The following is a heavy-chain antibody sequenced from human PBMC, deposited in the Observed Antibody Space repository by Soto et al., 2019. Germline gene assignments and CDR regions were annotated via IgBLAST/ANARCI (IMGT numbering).Heavy chain of an antibody. V-gene: IGHV1-69*13. J-gene: IGHJ3*02. Sequence: SVKVSCKASGGTFSSYAISWVRQASGQGLEWMGGIIPIFGTANYAQKFQGRVTITADESTSTAYMELSSLRSEDTAVYYCARGKGLSDAFDIWGQGTMVTVSS. CDR2: IIPIFGTA. CDR1: GGTFSSYA. CDR3: ARGKGLSDAFDI.